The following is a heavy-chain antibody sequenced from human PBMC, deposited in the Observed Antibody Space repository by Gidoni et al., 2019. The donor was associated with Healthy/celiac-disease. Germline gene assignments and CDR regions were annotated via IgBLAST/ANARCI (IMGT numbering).Heavy chain of an antibody. Sequence: QVQLVHSGAEVKKPGYAVKVSCKASGGTFSSYAISWVRQAPGQGLEWMGGIIPIFCTANYAQKFQGRVTITADESTSTAYMELSSLRSEYTAVYYCASARFQGPTSFGVVRGNYFDYWGQGTRVTVSS. CDR2: IIPIFCTA. CDR3: ASARFQGPTSFGVVRGNYFDY. CDR1: GGTFSSYA. D-gene: IGHD3-3*01. V-gene: IGHV1-69*01. J-gene: IGHJ4*02.